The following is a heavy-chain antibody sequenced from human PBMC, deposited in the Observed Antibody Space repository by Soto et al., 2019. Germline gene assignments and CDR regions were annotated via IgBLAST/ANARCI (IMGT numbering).Heavy chain of an antibody. D-gene: IGHD2-2*01. V-gene: IGHV1-69*01. J-gene: IGHJ6*02. CDR2: IIPIFGTA. CDR3: ARPTKDIVVVSAAIDGPNYYYYGMDV. CDR1: GGTFSSYA. Sequence: QVQLVQSGAEVKKPGSSVKVSCKASGGTFSSYAISWVRQAPGQGLEWMGGIIPIFGTANYAQKFQGRVTITADESTSTAYMELSSLRSEDTAVYYCARPTKDIVVVSAAIDGPNYYYYGMDVCGQGPTVTVSS.